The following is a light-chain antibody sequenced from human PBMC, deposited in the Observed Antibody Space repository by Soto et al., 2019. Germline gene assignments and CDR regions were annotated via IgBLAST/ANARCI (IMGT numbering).Light chain of an antibody. V-gene: IGKV3-11*01. Sequence: EIEMTQSPATLSVSPGERATLSCRASPSVSILLAWYQQKPGQAPRLLIYDSSNRATGIPARFSGSGSGTDFTLTISSLEPEDFAVYYCHQRKSWPRTFGQGTKVDIK. CDR2: DSS. J-gene: IGKJ1*01. CDR3: HQRKSWPRT. CDR1: PSVSIL.